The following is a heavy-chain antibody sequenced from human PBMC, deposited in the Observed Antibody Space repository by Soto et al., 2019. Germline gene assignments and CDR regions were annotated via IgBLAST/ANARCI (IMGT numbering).Heavy chain of an antibody. Sequence: SETLSLTCTVSGGSISSSSYYWGWIRQPPGKGLEWIGSIYYSGSTYYNPSLKSRVTISVDTSKNQFSLKLSSVTAADTAVYYCARLRKYSGYDSGENWFDPWGQGTLVTVSS. J-gene: IGHJ5*02. CDR1: GGSISSSSYY. D-gene: IGHD5-12*01. CDR3: ARLRKYSGYDSGENWFDP. CDR2: IYYSGST. V-gene: IGHV4-39*01.